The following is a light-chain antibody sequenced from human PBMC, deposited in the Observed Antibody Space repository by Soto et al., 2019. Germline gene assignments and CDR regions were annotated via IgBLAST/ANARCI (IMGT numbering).Light chain of an antibody. CDR2: GAS. V-gene: IGKV3-15*01. J-gene: IGKJ1*01. CDR1: QTVGSN. CDR3: QQYNKWPRT. Sequence: EIVMTQSPATLSVSPGERATLSCRATQTVGSNLAWYQQKPGQVPRLLIYGASTRATGIPARFSGSGSGTEFTLTISSLQSEDFAVYYCQQYNKWPRTFGQGTKVEIK.